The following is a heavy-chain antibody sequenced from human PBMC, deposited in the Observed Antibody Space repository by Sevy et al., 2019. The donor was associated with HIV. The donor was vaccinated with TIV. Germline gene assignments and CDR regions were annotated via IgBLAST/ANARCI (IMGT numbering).Heavy chain of an antibody. CDR1: GYTFTGYY. Sequence: ASVKVSCKASGYTFTGYYMHWVRQAPGQGLEWMGWINPNSGGRNYAQKFQGRVTMTRDTSISTAYMELSRLRSDDTAVYYCARVVVAYYDSSGYYDAFDIWGQGTMVTVSS. CDR2: INPNSGGR. J-gene: IGHJ3*02. CDR3: ARVVVAYYDSSGYYDAFDI. D-gene: IGHD3-22*01. V-gene: IGHV1-2*02.